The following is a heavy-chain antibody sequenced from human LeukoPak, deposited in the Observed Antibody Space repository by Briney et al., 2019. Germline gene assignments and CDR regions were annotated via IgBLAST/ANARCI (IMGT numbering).Heavy chain of an antibody. CDR3: ARSLRWSPFDY. D-gene: IGHD4-23*01. Sequence: SETLSLTCAVYGGSFSGYYWSWIRQPPGKGLEWIGEINHSGSTNYNPSLKSRVTISVDTSKNQFSLKLSSVTAADTAVYYCARSLRWSPFDYWGQGTLVTVSS. J-gene: IGHJ4*02. CDR1: GGSFSGYY. V-gene: IGHV4-34*01. CDR2: INHSGST.